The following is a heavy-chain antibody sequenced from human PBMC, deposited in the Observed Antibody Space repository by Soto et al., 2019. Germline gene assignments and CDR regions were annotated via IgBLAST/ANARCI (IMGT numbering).Heavy chain of an antibody. CDR2: TSSDGSKE. Sequence: QVQLVESGGGVVQPGKSLRLSCAASGFTLSSFAMHWVRQAPGKGLERVAVTSSDGSKEYYADSVKGRFTISRDNSKNTLYLQMNSLRADDTAVFCCARAEYTSGWYFMGIDYWGQGTLVTVSS. J-gene: IGHJ4*02. D-gene: IGHD6-19*01. CDR1: GFTLSSFA. CDR3: ARAEYTSGWYFMGIDY. V-gene: IGHV3-30*04.